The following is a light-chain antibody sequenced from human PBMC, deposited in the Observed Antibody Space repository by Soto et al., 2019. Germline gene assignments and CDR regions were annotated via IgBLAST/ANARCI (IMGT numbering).Light chain of an antibody. J-gene: IGLJ1*01. CDR1: SSNIGAGYD. V-gene: IGLV1-40*01. Sequence: QSVLTQPPSVSGAPGQRVTISCTVSSSNIGAGYDVHWYQQLPGTAPKLLIYGNSNRPSGVPDRFSGSKSGTSASLAITGLQAEDEADYYCQSYDSSLSGYVFGTGTKVTV. CDR2: GNS. CDR3: QSYDSSLSGYV.